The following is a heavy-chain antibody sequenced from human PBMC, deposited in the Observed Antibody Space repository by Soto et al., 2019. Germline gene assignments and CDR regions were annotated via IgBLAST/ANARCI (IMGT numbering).Heavy chain of an antibody. CDR2: IVPMFGTS. CDR3: NRCSEYDFWSGYL. Sequence: QERLVQSGAEVMKPGSSVKVSCKVTGGTSTRYAINWVRQAPGQGLEWMGGIVPMFGTSKYAQYFQGRVTITSDTSTNISYMELRSLRSEHTAVYYCNRCSEYDFWSGYLWGQGTLVSVSS. J-gene: IGHJ4*02. CDR1: GGTSTRYA. D-gene: IGHD3-3*01. V-gene: IGHV1-69*06.